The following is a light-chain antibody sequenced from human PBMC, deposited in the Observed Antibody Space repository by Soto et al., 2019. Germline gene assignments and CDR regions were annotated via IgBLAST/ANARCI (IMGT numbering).Light chain of an antibody. CDR2: EAS. J-gene: IGKJ4*01. CDR1: QSISSY. CDR3: QQSYSSRLT. Sequence: EIVLTQSPATLSFSPGERATLSCRASQSISSYLVWYQQKRGQAPRLLIYEASNRATGIPARFSGSGSGTDFTLTISSLQPEDFATYYCQQSYSSRLTFGGGTKVDIK. V-gene: IGKV3-11*01.